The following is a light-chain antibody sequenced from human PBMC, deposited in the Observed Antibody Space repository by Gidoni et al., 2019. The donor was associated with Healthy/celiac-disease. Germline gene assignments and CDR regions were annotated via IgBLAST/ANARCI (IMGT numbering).Light chain of an antibody. J-gene: IGKJ2*01. V-gene: IGKV3-20*01. Sequence: EIVLTQSPGTLSLSPGERATLSCRASQSVSSSYLAWYQQKPGQAPRLLIYGASSRATGIPDRFSGSGSGTDFTLTISRLEPEDFAVYYCQQYAGPQGYTFGQGTKLEIK. CDR1: QSVSSSY. CDR2: GAS. CDR3: QQYAGPQGYT.